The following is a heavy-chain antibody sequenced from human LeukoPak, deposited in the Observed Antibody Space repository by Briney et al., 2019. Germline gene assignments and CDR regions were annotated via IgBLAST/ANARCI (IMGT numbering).Heavy chain of an antibody. CDR3: ARDVLTEGTLAFDI. Sequence: PSETLSLTCTVSGGSVSSGSYYWRSIRQPPGKGLEWIGYIYYSGSTNYHPSLKSRVTITVYTSKNQFSLKLSSVTAADTAVYYCARDVLTEGTLAFDIWGQGTMVTVSS. CDR2: IYYSGST. J-gene: IGHJ3*02. CDR1: GGSVSSGSYY. D-gene: IGHD3-10*01. V-gene: IGHV4-61*01.